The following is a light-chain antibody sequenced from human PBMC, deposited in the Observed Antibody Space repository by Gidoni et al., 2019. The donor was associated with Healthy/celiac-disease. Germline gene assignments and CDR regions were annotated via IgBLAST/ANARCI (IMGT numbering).Light chain of an antibody. J-gene: IGKJ5*01. Sequence: DIQMTQSPSSLSASVGDRVTITCRASQSINSYLNWYQQKPGQAPKLLIYDASSLQSGVPSRFSGSGSGTDFTLTISSLQPEDSATYYCQQSYSIPDTFGQGTRLEIK. CDR2: DAS. V-gene: IGKV1-39*01. CDR1: QSINSY. CDR3: QQSYSIPDT.